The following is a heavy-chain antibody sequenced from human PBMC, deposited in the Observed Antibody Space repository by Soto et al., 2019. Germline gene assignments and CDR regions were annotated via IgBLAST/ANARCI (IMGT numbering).Heavy chain of an antibody. J-gene: IGHJ6*02. CDR2: IYYSGST. CDR3: TRVRGKGGTTVYYYYYGMDV. D-gene: IGHD1-7*01. V-gene: IGHV4-59*01. CDR1: GGSISSYY. Sequence: SETLSLTCTVSGGSISSYYWSWIRQPPGKGLEWIGYIYYSGSTNYNPSLKSRVTISVDTSKNQFSLKLSSVTAADTAVYYCTRVRGKGGTTVYYYYYGMDVWGQGTTVTVSS.